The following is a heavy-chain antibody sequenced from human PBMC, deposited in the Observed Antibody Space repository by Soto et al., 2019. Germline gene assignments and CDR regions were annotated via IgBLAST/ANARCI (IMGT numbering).Heavy chain of an antibody. CDR3: GRVPRYSFPTSDSLDQ. J-gene: IGHJ4*02. CDR2: ITPILGET. D-gene: IGHD5-18*01. CDR1: GGTFSTYT. V-gene: IGHV1-69*06. Sequence: QVHLVQSGTEVRKPGSSVTVSCKVSGGTFSTYTISWVRQAPGQGHQWMGAITPILGETTYAQHFQGRVFITADISATTAYMELSDLTSEDTAMYYCGRVPRYSFPTSDSLDQWGQGTRVTVSS.